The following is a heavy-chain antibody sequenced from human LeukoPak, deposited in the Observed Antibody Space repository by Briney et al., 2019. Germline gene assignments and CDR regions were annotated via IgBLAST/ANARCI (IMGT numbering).Heavy chain of an antibody. J-gene: IGHJ4*02. CDR2: INDDGSEK. CDR3: GRIFNIWGTFRNT. CDR1: SSSSYY. V-gene: IGHV3-7*01. D-gene: IGHD3-16*02. Sequence: SSSSYYWGWVRQAPGKGLEWVANINDDGSEKNYAESVKGRFTISRDNAKNSVSLQMNALRAEDTAVYYCGRIFNIWGTFRNTWGQGTQVTVSS.